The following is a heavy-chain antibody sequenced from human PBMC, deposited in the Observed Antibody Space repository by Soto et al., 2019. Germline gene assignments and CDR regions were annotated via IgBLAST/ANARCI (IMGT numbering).Heavy chain of an antibody. J-gene: IGHJ4*02. CDR2: ISASGNLI. CDR1: GFIFSNHA. Sequence: GGSLRLSCAASGFIFSNHAMSWVRQAPGKGLEWVSGISASGNLIYYADSVKGRFNMSRDNSKNTLYLQMNSLRAEDTAVYFCEKRQGIGSAAKHVGFWGQGTLVTV. D-gene: IGHD6-13*01. V-gene: IGHV3-23*01. CDR3: EKRQGIGSAAKHVGF.